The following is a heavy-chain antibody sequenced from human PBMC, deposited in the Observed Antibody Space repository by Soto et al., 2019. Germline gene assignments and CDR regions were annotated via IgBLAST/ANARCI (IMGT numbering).Heavy chain of an antibody. V-gene: IGHV1-46*03. D-gene: IGHD3-10*01. Sequence: ASVKVSCKASGYTFTSYYMHWVRQAPGQGLEWMGIINPSGGSTSYAQKFQGRVTMTRDTSTSTVYMELSSLRSEDTAVYYCAPRDGGPAEIHGYGAKETLVPVPP. J-gene: IGHJ4*02. CDR2: INPSGGST. CDR1: GYTFTSYY. CDR3: APRDGGPAEIHGY.